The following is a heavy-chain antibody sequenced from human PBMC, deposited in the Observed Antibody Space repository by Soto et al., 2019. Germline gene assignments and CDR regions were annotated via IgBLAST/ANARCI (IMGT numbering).Heavy chain of an antibody. J-gene: IGHJ6*02. CDR1: GFTFSSYS. V-gene: IGHV3-21*01. D-gene: IGHD3-3*01. Sequence: EVQLVESGGGLVQPGGSLRLSCAASGFTFSSYSMNWVRQAPGKGLEWVSSISSSSSYIYYADSVKGRFTISRDNAKNSLYLQMNSLRAEDTAVYYCARDGTIFGVVIIHYYYGMDVWGQGTTVTVSS. CDR3: ARDGTIFGVVIIHYYYGMDV. CDR2: ISSSSSYI.